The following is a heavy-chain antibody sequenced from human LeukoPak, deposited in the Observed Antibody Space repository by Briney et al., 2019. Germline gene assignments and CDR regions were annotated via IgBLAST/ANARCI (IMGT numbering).Heavy chain of an antibody. V-gene: IGHV3-30-3*01. J-gene: IGHJ4*02. CDR2: ISYDGSNK. D-gene: IGHD3-9*01. CDR1: GFTFSSYA. Sequence: GRSLRLSCAASGFTFSSYAMHWVRQAPGKGLKWVAVISYDGSNKYYADSVKGRFTISRDNSKNTLYLQMNSLRAEDTAVYYCARPLRYFDWSHFDYWGQGTLVTVSS. CDR3: ARPLRYFDWSHFDY.